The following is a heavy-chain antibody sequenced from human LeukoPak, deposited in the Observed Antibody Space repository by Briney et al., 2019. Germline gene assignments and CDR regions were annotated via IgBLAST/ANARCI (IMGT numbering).Heavy chain of an antibody. V-gene: IGHV3-11*01. CDR1: GSSFSESY. CDR3: ARGKRRFDY. Sequence: GGSLRLSCAASGSSFSESYMSWIRQTPGGGLEWVAYISGSGSSMYYADAVKGRFTISRDNARNSLYLYMSSLRADDTAVFYCARGKRRFDYWGQGTLVTVSS. CDR2: ISGSGSSM. J-gene: IGHJ4*02.